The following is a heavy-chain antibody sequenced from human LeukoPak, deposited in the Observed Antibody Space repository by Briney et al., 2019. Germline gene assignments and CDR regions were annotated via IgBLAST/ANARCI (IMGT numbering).Heavy chain of an antibody. J-gene: IGHJ4*02. D-gene: IGHD6-19*01. CDR1: GFTFDDYA. CDR3: AKDIGRWLAVSDY. Sequence: PGSSLPLSCAASGFTFDDYAMLRVRQDPGAGLEGPSGVCWNSGSIGYADSVKGRFTISRDNAKNSLYLQMNSLRAEDTALYYCAKDIGRWLAVSDYWGQGTLVTVSS. CDR2: VCWNSGSI. V-gene: IGHV3-9*01.